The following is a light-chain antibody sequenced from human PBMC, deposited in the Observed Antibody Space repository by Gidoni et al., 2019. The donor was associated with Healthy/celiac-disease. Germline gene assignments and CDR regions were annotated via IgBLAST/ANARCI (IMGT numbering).Light chain of an antibody. CDR3: QQYNPWPLP. V-gene: IGKV3-15*01. Sequence: EIVMTQSPATLSVSPGERATLSGRASQSVSSNLAWYQQKPGQAPRLLLYGASPRPTGIPARFSGSGSGTEFTLPLSFLLSEDFAVYYCQQYNPWPLPFXGXTQVELK. CDR2: GAS. J-gene: IGKJ4*01. CDR1: QSVSSN.